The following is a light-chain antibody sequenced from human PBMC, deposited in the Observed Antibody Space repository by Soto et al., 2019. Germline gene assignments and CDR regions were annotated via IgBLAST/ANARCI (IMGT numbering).Light chain of an antibody. Sequence: EIVMTQSPAAVSVSPGERVTLSCRASQNIRSSLAWYQQRPGQAPRLLIYDASTRATGIPPRFSGGGSGTEFTVTISSLQSEDFAIYYCQQYDIWPPYTFGQGTKVDIK. CDR1: QNIRSS. CDR2: DAS. V-gene: IGKV3-15*01. CDR3: QQYDIWPPYT. J-gene: IGKJ2*01.